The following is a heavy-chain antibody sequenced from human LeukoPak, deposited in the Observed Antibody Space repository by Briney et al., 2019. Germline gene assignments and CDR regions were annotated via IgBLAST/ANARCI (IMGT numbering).Heavy chain of an antibody. Sequence: SETLSLTCTVSGGSISSYYWSWIRQPPGKGLEWIGYIYYSGSTNYNPSLKSRVTISVDTSKNQFSLKLSSVTAADTAVYYCARDLWAYYYGSGSYYEGDYWGQGTLVTVSS. CDR1: GGSISSYY. CDR3: ARDLWAYYYGSGSYYEGDY. J-gene: IGHJ4*02. D-gene: IGHD3-10*01. CDR2: IYYSGST. V-gene: IGHV4-59*12.